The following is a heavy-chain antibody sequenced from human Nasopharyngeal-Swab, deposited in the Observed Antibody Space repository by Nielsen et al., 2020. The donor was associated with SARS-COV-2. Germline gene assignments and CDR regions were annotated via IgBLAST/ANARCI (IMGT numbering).Heavy chain of an antibody. CDR2: ISKSSSTV. Sequence: GGSLRLSCGGSGFTFSDYWMSWVRQAPGKGLEWISYISKSSSTVYYADSVKGRITISRDNAKSSLYLQMNRLTNEDTAVYYCAREGSFVAPDTFDRWGQGTLVTVSS. D-gene: IGHD5-12*01. J-gene: IGHJ4*02. V-gene: IGHV3-48*02. CDR1: GFTFSDYW. CDR3: AREGSFVAPDTFDR.